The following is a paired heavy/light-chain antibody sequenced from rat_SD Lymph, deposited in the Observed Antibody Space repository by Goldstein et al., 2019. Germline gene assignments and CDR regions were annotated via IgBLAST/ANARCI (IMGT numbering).Light chain of an antibody. CDR2: WAS. CDR1: QSLLYSGNQKNY. CDR3: QQYYDTPYT. Sequence: DIVMTQSPSSLAVSAGETVTINCKSSQSLLYSGNQKNYLAWYQQKPGQSPKLLIYWASTRQSGVPDRFIGSGSGTDFTLTISSVQAEDLAIYYCQQYYDTPYTFGAGTKLELK. J-gene: IGKJ2-3*01. V-gene: IGKV8S5*01.
Heavy chain of an antibody. J-gene: IGHJ3*01. CDR1: GFSLTSYN. CDR2: IWTGGST. Sequence: QVQLKESGPGLVQPSQTLSLTCTVSGFSLTSYNVHWVRQPTGKGLEWMGVIWTGGSTDYNSALKSRLSISRDTSKSQVFLKMNSLQTEDIATYYCAREEGGWFAYWGQGTLVTVSS. V-gene: IGHV2-30*01. CDR3: AREEGGWFAY.